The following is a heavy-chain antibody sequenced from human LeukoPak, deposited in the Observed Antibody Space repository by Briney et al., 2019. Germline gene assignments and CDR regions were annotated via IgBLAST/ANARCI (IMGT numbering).Heavy chain of an antibody. J-gene: IGHJ4*02. D-gene: IGHD3-22*01. CDR1: GGSISSSSYY. CDR3: VGSGYYYVFDY. Sequence: PSQTLSLTCTVSGGSISSSSYYWGWIRQPPGKGREWIGSIYYCGSTYYNPSLKSRVTISVDTSKNQFSLKLSSVTAADTAVYYCVGSGYYYVFDYWGQETLVTVSS. V-gene: IGHV4-39*07. CDR2: IYYCGST.